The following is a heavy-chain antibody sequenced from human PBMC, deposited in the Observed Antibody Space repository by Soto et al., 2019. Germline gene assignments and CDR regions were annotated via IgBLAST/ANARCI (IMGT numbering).Heavy chain of an antibody. J-gene: IGHJ3*02. V-gene: IGHV4-39*01. D-gene: IGHD3-9*01. CDR3: ARLRYFDWLHRRYLDHDAFDI. CDR2: IYYSGST. CDR1: GGSISSSSYY. Sequence: PSETLSLTCTVSGGSISSSSYYWGWIRQPPGKGLEWIGSIYYSGSTHYNPSLKSRVTISVDTSKNQFSLKLSSVTAADTAVYYCARLRYFDWLHRRYLDHDAFDIWGQGTMVTVSS.